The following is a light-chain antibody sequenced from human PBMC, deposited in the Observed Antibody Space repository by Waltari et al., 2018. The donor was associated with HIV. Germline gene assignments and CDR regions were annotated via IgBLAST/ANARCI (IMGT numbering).Light chain of an antibody. CDR2: WAS. Sequence: DTVMTQSPDSLAVSLGERATINCKSSQSVLSSSNNKNYLAWYQQKPGQPPKLLIYWASTRESGVPDRFSGSGSGTDFTLTISSLQAEDVAVYYCQQYYTSPLTFGPGTKVDIK. J-gene: IGKJ3*01. CDR3: QQYYTSPLT. CDR1: QSVLSSSNNKNY. V-gene: IGKV4-1*01.